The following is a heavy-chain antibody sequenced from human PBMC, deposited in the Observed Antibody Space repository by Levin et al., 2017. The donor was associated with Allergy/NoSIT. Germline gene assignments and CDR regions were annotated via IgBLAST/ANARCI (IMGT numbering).Heavy chain of an antibody. D-gene: IGHD3-10*01. CDR1: GFTFSSYS. Sequence: GGSLRLSCAASGFTFSSYSMNWVRQAPGKGLEWVSYISSSSSTIYYADSVKGRFTISRDNAKNSLYLQMNSLRDEDTAVYYCARDCYGSGSYHYYYYGMDVWGQGTTVTVSS. J-gene: IGHJ6*02. V-gene: IGHV3-48*02. CDR2: ISSSSSTI. CDR3: ARDCYGSGSYHYYYYGMDV.